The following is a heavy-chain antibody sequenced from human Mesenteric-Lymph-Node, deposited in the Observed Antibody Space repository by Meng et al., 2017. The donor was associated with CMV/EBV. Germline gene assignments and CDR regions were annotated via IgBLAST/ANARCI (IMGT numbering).Heavy chain of an antibody. Sequence: GESLRLSCAASGSTYNVYGMHWVRQGPGKGLGWVAFIRYDGNNDYYTDSVKGRFTITRNTSKNTLSLQMDSLRVEATAIYFCAKVDSGWYRIGHRGQGTMVTVSS. V-gene: IGHV3-30*02. CDR3: AKVDSGWYRIGH. J-gene: IGHJ4*02. CDR2: IRYDGNND. CDR1: GSTYNVYG. D-gene: IGHD6-19*01.